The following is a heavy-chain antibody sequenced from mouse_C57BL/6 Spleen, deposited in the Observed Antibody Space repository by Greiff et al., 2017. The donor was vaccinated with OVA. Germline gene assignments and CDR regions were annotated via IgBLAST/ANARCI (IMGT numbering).Heavy chain of an antibody. CDR2: IYPGDGDT. CDR1: GYAFSSYW. J-gene: IGHJ3*01. CDR3: ASDYYSNYRTWFAY. Sequence: VKLQESGAELVKPGASVKISCKASGYAFSSYWMNWVKQRPGKGLEWIGQIYPGDGDTNYNGKFKGKATLTADKSSSTAYMQLSSLTSEDSAVYFCASDYYSNYRTWFAYWGQGTLVTVSA. D-gene: IGHD2-5*01. V-gene: IGHV1-80*01.